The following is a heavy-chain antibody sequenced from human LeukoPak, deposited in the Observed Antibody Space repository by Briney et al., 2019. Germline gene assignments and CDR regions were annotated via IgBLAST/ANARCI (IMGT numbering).Heavy chain of an antibody. D-gene: IGHD5-24*01. Sequence: GASVKVSCKASGYTFTSYAMNWVRQAPGQGLEWMGWINTNTGNPTYAQGFTGRFVFSLDTSVSTAYLQISSLKADDTAVYYCAREGPNGDGYNWVYWGQGTLVTVSS. CDR3: AREGPNGDGYNWVY. CDR1: GYTFTSYA. CDR2: INTNTGNP. V-gene: IGHV7-4-1*02. J-gene: IGHJ4*02.